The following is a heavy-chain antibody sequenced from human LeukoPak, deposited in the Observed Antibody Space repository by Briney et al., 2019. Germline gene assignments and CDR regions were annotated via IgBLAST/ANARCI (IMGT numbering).Heavy chain of an antibody. CDR1: GYTFTSYG. D-gene: IGHD6-13*01. CDR2: ISAYNGNT. CDR3: AGARNPIAAAGYGMDV. Sequence: ASVKVSCKASGYTFTSYGISWVRQAPGQGLEWMGWISAYNGNTNYAQKLQGRVTMTTDTSTSTAYMELRSLRSDDTAVYYCAGARNPIAAAGYGMDVWGQGTTVTVSS. V-gene: IGHV1-18*01. J-gene: IGHJ6*02.